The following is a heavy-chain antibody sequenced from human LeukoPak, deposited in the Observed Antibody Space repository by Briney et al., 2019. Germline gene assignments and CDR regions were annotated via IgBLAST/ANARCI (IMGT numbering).Heavy chain of an antibody. Sequence: ASVKVSCKASGYTFTGYYMHWVRQAPGQRVEWMGWINPNSGGTNYAQKFQGRVTMTRDTSISTAYMELSRLRSDDTAVYYCAMDGFYYDSSGFFDYWGQGTLVTVSS. CDR1: GYTFTGYY. J-gene: IGHJ4*02. CDR3: AMDGFYYDSSGFFDY. V-gene: IGHV1-2*02. D-gene: IGHD3-22*01. CDR2: INPNSGGT.